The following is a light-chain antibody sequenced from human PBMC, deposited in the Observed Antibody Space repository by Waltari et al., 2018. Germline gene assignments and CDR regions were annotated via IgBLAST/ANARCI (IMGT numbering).Light chain of an antibody. Sequence: EIVLTQSPATLSLSPGERATLSCRASQDIGNYLGRYQQKLCQAPRLLIFDASNRATGIPARFCGSGSATDFTLTISRLEPEDFAVYYCQQRSEWPLTFGGGTKVEIK. V-gene: IGKV3-11*01. CDR3: QQRSEWPLT. J-gene: IGKJ4*01. CDR2: DAS. CDR1: QDIGNY.